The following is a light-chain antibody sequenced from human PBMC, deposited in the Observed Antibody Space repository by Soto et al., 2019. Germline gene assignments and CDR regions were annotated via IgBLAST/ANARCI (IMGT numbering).Light chain of an antibody. V-gene: IGKV4-1*01. J-gene: IGKJ4*01. CDR2: WAS. CDR1: QSVLYSSNNKNY. CDR3: QQYYTTPLT. Sequence: DIVMTQSPDSLAVSLGERATIKCKSSQSVLYSSNNKNYLGWYQQKSGQPPKLLIYWASTRESGVPDRFSGSGSGTDFTLTISSLQAEDVALYYCQQYYTTPLTFGGGTKVEIK.